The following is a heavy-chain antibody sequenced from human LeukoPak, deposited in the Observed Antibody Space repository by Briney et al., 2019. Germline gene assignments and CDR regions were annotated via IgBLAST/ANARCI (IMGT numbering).Heavy chain of an antibody. D-gene: IGHD5-18*01. CDR3: ARELHTSDAFDI. CDR1: GGTFSSYA. V-gene: IGHV1-69*05. CDR2: IIPIFGTA. Sequence: ASVKVSCKASGGTFSSYAISWVRQAPGQGLEWMGRIIPIFGTANYAQKFRGRVTITTDESTSTAYMELSSLRSEDTAVYYCARELHTSDAFDIWGQGTMVTVSS. J-gene: IGHJ3*02.